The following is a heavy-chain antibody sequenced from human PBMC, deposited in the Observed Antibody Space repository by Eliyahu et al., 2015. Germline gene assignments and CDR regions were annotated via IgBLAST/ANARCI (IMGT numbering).Heavy chain of an antibody. V-gene: IGHV3-33*01. Sequence: QVQLVESGGGVVQPGRSLRLSCVASGFSFSNYGMHWVRQAPGKGLEWVAVIWYDGTNKNYADSVKGRFTISRDNSNNTLYLQMNSLRAEDTAVYYCGRGGFDSSWASWFDPWGQGTLVTVSS. CDR1: GFSFSNYG. CDR3: GRGGFDSSWASWFDP. CDR2: IWYDGTNK. J-gene: IGHJ5*02. D-gene: IGHD6-13*01.